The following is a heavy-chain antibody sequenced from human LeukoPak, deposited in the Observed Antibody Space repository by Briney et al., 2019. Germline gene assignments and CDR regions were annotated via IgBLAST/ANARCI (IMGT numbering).Heavy chain of an antibody. V-gene: IGHV1-46*01. Sequence: VSVKVSCKASGYTFTSYYMHWVRQAPGQGLEWMGIINPSGGSTSYAQKFQGRVTMTRDTSTSTVYMELSSLRSEDTAVYYCARVHDYGDYEHYDAFDIWGQGTMVTVSS. J-gene: IGHJ3*02. D-gene: IGHD4-17*01. CDR2: INPSGGST. CDR1: GYTFTSYY. CDR3: ARVHDYGDYEHYDAFDI.